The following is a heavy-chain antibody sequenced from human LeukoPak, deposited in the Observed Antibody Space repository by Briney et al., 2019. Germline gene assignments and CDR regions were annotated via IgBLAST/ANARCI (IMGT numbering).Heavy chain of an antibody. D-gene: IGHD3-3*01. CDR3: TGTGEYYDFWSGYGDYYYMDV. Sequence: GGSLKLSCAASGFTFSGSAMHWVRQASGKGLEWVGGIRSKANSYATAYAASVKGRFTISRDDSKNTAYLQMNSLKTEDTAVYYCTGTGEYYDFWSGYGDYYYMDVWGKGTTVTVSS. V-gene: IGHV3-73*01. CDR1: GFTFSGSA. J-gene: IGHJ6*03. CDR2: IRSKANSYAT.